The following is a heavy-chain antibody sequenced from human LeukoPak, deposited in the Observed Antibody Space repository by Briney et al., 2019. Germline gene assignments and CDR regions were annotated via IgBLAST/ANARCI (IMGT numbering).Heavy chain of an antibody. CDR2: INHSGST. CDR3: ARHKDYYYSYMDV. V-gene: IGHV4-34*01. CDR1: GGSFSGYY. J-gene: IGHJ6*03. Sequence: SETLSLTCAVYGGSFSGYYWSWIRQPPGKGLEWIGEINHSGSTYYNPSLTSRVTISVDTSKNQFSLKLSSVTAADTAVYYCARHKDYYYSYMDVWGKGTTVTISS.